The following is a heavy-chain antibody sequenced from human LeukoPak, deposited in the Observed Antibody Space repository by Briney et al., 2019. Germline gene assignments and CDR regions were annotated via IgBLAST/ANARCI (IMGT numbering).Heavy chain of an antibody. Sequence: GGSLRLSCSASGFTVSGTHMGWVRQAPGKGLEWVSAMYTGGTTYYADSVTGRFTVSRDTSRNTLFLHMSSLRAEDTAVYYCAKDEATSGGGLASWGQGTLVIVSS. CDR2: MYTGGTT. J-gene: IGHJ5*01. CDR3: AKDEATSGGGLAS. CDR1: GFTVSGTH. V-gene: IGHV3-53*01. D-gene: IGHD3-16*01.